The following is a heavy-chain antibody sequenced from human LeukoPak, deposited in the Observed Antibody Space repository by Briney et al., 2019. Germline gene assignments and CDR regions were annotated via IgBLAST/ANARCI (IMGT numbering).Heavy chain of an antibody. CDR3: ARGSSAVTTYSYYYYGMDV. CDR2: ISSSNSII. J-gene: IGHJ6*02. Sequence: GGSLRLSCAASGFTFNAYSMNWVRQAPGKGLEWVSYISSSNSIIYYADSVKGRFTISRDNAKNSLYLQMNSLRDEDTGVYYCARGSSAVTTYSYYYYGMDVWGQGTTVTVSS. CDR1: GFTFNAYS. D-gene: IGHD4-17*01. V-gene: IGHV3-48*02.